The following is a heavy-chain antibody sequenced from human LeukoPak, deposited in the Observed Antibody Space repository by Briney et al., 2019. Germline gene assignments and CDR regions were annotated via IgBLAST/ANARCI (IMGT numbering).Heavy chain of an antibody. V-gene: IGHV1-69*01. J-gene: IGHJ4*02. CDR2: IPIFSTA. Sequence: IPIFSTANYAQKFQGRVTITADESTSTAYMELSSLRSEDTAVYYCARAGAGDYYDSSGYYYWGQGTLVTVSS. D-gene: IGHD3-22*01. CDR3: ARAGAGDYYDSSGYYY.